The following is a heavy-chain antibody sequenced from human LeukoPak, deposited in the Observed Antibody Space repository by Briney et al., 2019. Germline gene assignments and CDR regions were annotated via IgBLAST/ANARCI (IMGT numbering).Heavy chain of an antibody. D-gene: IGHD3-16*01. Sequence: SQTLSLTCTVSGGSTSSGSYYWSWIRQPAGKGLEWIGRIYTSGSTNYNPSLKSRVTISVDTSKNQFSLKLSSVTAADTAVYYCASGPRGYFDYWGQGTLVTVSS. CDR2: IYTSGST. CDR1: GGSTSSGSYY. V-gene: IGHV4-61*02. J-gene: IGHJ4*02. CDR3: ASGPRGYFDY.